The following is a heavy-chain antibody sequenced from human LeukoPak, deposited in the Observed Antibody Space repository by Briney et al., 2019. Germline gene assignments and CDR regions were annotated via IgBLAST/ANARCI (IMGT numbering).Heavy chain of an antibody. CDR2: ISYDGGNT. CDR3: ARGVYDSRSFDY. V-gene: IGHV3-30*01. J-gene: IGHJ4*02. Sequence: GGSLRLSCAASGFTFSSYAMHWVRQAPGKGLEWVAVISYDGGNTYYADSVKGRFTISRDNSKNTLYLQLNSLRAEDTAVYYCARGVYDSRSFDYWGQGTLVTVSS. CDR1: GFTFSSYA. D-gene: IGHD3-22*01.